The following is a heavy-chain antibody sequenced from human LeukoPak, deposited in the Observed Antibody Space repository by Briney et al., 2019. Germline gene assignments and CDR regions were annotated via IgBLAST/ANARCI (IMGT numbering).Heavy chain of an antibody. CDR3: ARDTDVAGSSWNFDY. CDR1: GFTFSRYA. D-gene: IGHD6-13*01. J-gene: IGHJ4*02. CDR2: ISYDGSNK. Sequence: GKSLRLSCAASGFTFSRYAMHWVRQAPGKGLEWVAVISYDGSNKYYADSVKGRFTISRDNSKNTLYLQMNSLRAEDTAVYYCARDTDVAGSSWNFDYWGQGTLVTVSS. V-gene: IGHV3-30-3*01.